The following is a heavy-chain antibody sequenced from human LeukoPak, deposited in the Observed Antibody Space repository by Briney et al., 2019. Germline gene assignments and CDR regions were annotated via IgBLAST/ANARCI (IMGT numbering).Heavy chain of an antibody. CDR2: ITSNGGSA. CDR1: GFTFSSYT. D-gene: IGHD3-9*01. CDR3: VIVRGYFDSSGSDY. J-gene: IGHJ4*02. Sequence: GGSLRLSCSASGFTFSSYTIHWVRQAPGKGLEFVSAITSNGGSAYYADSVKGRFTISRDNSKNTVYLQMSSLSAEDTAVYYCVIVRGYFDSSGSDYWGQGTLVTVSS. V-gene: IGHV3-64D*06.